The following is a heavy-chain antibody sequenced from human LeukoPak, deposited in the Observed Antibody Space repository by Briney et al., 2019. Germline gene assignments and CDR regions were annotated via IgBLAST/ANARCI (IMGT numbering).Heavy chain of an antibody. J-gene: IGHJ4*02. CDR2: INPNSGGT. V-gene: IGHV1-2*02. CDR1: GFTFTGYY. CDR3: ARDGVDSSAYY. Sequence: ASVKVSCNASGFTFTGYYMHWERQAPGQGLEWMGWINPNSGGTNYAQKFQGRVTMTRDTSISTAYMELSRLRSDDTAVYYCARDGVDSSAYYWGQGTLVTVSS. D-gene: IGHD3-22*01.